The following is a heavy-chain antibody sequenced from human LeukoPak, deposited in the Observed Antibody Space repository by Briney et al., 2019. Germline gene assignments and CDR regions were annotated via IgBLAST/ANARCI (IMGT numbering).Heavy chain of an antibody. V-gene: IGHV4-34*01. CDR2: INHSGST. J-gene: IGHJ3*02. Sequence: SETLSLTCAVYGGSFSDYYWSWIRQPPGKGLEWIGEINHSGSTNYNPSLKSRVTISVDTSKNQFSLKLSSVTAADTAVYYCARGRLFLPRPATAMGALDIWGQGTIVTVSS. CDR1: GGSFSDYY. CDR3: ARGRLFLPRPATAMGALDI. D-gene: IGHD2-2*01.